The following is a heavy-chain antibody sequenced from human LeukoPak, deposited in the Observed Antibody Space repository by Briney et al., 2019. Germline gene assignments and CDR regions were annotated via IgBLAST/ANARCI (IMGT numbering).Heavy chain of an antibody. V-gene: IGHV4-30-4*08. Sequence: PSETLSLTCTVSGGSISSGDYYWSWIRQPPGKGLEWIGYIYYSGSTYYNPSLKSRVTISVDTSKNQFSLKLSSVTAADTAVYYXAXAIQLWRWFDYWGQGTLVTVSS. D-gene: IGHD5-18*01. CDR3: AXAIQLWRWFDY. J-gene: IGHJ4*02. CDR2: IYYSGST. CDR1: GGSISSGDYY.